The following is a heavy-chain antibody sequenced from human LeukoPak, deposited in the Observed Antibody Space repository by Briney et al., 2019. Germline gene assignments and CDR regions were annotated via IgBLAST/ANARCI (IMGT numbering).Heavy chain of an antibody. J-gene: IGHJ4*01. Sequence: GGSLRLSCSASGFTFNEYWMSWIRQLPGQGLEWVANVNQDGTQKYYVDSVKGRFTNSRDNARNLLYLQMNSLRAEDTAVYYCVRDVSSGWAFDYWGHGTLVTVSS. D-gene: IGHD6-19*01. CDR2: VNQDGTQK. V-gene: IGHV3-7*01. CDR3: VRDVSSGWAFDY. CDR1: GFTFNEYW.